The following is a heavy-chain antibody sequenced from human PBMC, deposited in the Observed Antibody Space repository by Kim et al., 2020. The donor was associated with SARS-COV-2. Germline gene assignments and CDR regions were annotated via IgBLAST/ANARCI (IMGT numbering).Heavy chain of an antibody. J-gene: IGHJ4*02. V-gene: IGHV4-59*08. CDR1: GASTSSYF. CDR2: IYNDGGNT. CDR3: ARRNWAEAAGGFDY. D-gene: IGHD6-13*01. Sequence: SETLSLTCTVSGASTSSYFWNWIRQPPGKGLEWIGYIYNDGGNTNYNPSLKSRVTISVDTSKNQFSLNLASVTAADTAIYYCARRNWAEAAGGFDYWGQGTQVAVSS.